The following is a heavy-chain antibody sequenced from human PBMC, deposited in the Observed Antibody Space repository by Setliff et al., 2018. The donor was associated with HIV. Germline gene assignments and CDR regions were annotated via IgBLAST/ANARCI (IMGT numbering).Heavy chain of an antibody. Sequence: KTSETLSLTCSVSGASMNGVNYYWSWIRQHPGRGLEWLGYVYYSGSTFYNPPLKSRVTISADTSKNQFSLKLSSVTAADTAVYYCATIDYCSVWGKRTTVTVSS. V-gene: IGHV4-30-4*08. CDR1: GASMNGVNYY. CDR2: VYYSGST. CDR3: ATIDYCSV. J-gene: IGHJ6*04. D-gene: IGHD3-10*01.